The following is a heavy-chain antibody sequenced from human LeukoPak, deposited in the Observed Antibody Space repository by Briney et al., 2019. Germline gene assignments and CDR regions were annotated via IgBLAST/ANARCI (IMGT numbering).Heavy chain of an antibody. CDR3: VVGGSPGY. J-gene: IGHJ4*02. CDR1: GLAFSAYK. V-gene: IGHV3-74*01. CDR2: ISTDGYTT. Sequence: GGSLRLSCAASGLAFSAYKMHWVRQAPRKGLVWVSRISTDGYTTDYADFVQGRFTASRDNTKNTWSLEMNSLRAEDTAVFYCVVGGSPGYWGQGTLVTVSS. D-gene: IGHD2-15*01.